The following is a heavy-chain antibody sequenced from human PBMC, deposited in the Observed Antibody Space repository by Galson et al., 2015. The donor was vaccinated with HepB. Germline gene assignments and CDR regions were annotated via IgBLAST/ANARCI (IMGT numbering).Heavy chain of an antibody. J-gene: IGHJ3*02. CDR2: ISSSSSTI. CDR3: ATRDAFDI. V-gene: IGHV3-48*02. Sequence: SLRLSCAASGFTLSSYNMHWVRQAPGKGLEWVSYISSSSSTIYYVDSVKGRFTISRDNAKNSLYLQMNSLRDDDTAVYYCATRDAFDIWGQGTMVTVSS. CDR1: GFTLSSYN.